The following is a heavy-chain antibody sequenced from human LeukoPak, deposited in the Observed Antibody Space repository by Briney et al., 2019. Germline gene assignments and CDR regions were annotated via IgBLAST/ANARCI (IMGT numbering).Heavy chain of an antibody. Sequence: SETLSLTCAVYGGSFSGYYWSWIRQPPGKGLEWIGEINHSGSTNYNPSLKSRVTISVDTSKNQFSLKLSSVTAADTAVYYCASSAGALIDCWGQGTLVIVSS. CDR1: GGSFSGYY. J-gene: IGHJ4*02. CDR2: INHSGST. CDR3: ASSAGALIDC. D-gene: IGHD6-19*01. V-gene: IGHV4-34*01.